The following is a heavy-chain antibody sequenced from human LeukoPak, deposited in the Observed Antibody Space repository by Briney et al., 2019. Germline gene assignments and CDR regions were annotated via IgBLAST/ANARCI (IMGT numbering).Heavy chain of an antibody. J-gene: IGHJ4*02. CDR3: ARARVDTAMADFAY. CDR2: IDPIDSYT. V-gene: IGHV5-10-1*01. CDR1: GYRFTIYW. Sequence: GESLRISCKASGYRFTIYWITWVRQMPGKGLEWMGGIDPIDSYTTYSPSFQGHVTISADESIATVYLQWSSLKASDTAMYYCARARVDTAMADFAYWGQGTLVTVSS. D-gene: IGHD5-18*01.